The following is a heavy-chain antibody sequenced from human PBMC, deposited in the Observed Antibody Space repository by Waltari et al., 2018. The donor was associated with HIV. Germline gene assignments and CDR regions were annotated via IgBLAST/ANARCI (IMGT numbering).Heavy chain of an antibody. CDR3: AKVGLYFGDYFDS. Sequence: DVQLLESGGGLVEPGGSLRPSCAAYGFTFSRYAMNWVRQAPGKGRGGVSTINGGGHTTDYADSVEGRFTTSRDDSKNTLSLQMSSLRAEDTAIYYCAKVGLYFGDYFDSWGQGTLVAVSS. D-gene: IGHD4-17*01. CDR2: INGGGHTT. CDR1: GFTFSRYA. J-gene: IGHJ4*02. V-gene: IGHV3-23*01.